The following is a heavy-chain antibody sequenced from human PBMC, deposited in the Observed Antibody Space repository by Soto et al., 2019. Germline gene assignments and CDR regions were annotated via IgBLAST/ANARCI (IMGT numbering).Heavy chain of an antibody. J-gene: IGHJ6*02. CDR2: IIPIFGTA. D-gene: IGHD3-22*01. CDR1: GGTFSSYA. V-gene: IGHV1-69*13. Sequence: SVKVSCKASGGTFSSYAISWVRQAPGQGLEWMGGIIPIFGTANYAQKFQGRVTITADESTSTAYMELSSLRSEDTAVYYCASKLGQLKVITPGHYYYGMDVWGQGTTVTVSS. CDR3: ASKLGQLKVITPGHYYYGMDV.